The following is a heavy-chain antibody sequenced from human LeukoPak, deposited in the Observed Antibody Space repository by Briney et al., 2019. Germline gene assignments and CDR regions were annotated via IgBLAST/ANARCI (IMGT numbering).Heavy chain of an antibody. CDR2: ISYDGSNK. D-gene: IGHD2-15*01. CDR3: AKDRGGYRVFDY. J-gene: IGHJ4*02. Sequence: GGSLRLSCAASGFTFSSYGMHWVRQAPGKGLEWVAVISYDGSNKYYADSVKGRFTISRDNSKNTLYLQMNSLRAEDTAVYYCAKDRGGYRVFDYWGQGTLATVSS. V-gene: IGHV3-30*18. CDR1: GFTFSSYG.